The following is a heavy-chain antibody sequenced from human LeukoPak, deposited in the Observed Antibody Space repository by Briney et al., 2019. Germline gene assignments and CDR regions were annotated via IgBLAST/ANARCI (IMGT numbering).Heavy chain of an antibody. J-gene: IGHJ6*03. Sequence: SETLSLTCTVSGGSINTYSWSWIRQPAGKGLEWIGRIYSSGTTNYTPSLKSRVTMSADTAKDQFSLKLGSVTAADTAVYYCARQKDYSYYYMDVWGKGTTVTVSS. CDR1: GGSINTYS. V-gene: IGHV4-4*07. D-gene: IGHD3-10*01. CDR2: IYSSGTT. CDR3: ARQKDYSYYYMDV.